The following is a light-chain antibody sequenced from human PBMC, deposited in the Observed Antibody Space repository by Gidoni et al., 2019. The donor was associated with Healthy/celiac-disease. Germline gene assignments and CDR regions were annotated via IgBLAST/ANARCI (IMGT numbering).Light chain of an antibody. J-gene: IGLJ2*01. CDR3: QAWDSSTVV. CDR2: QDS. CDR1: KLGDKS. Sequence: SYALTQPPSVSVSPGQTASITCSGDKLGDKSACWYQPKPGQSPVLVIYQDSKRPSGIPERFSGSNSGNTATLTISGTQAMDEADYYCQAWDSSTVVFGGGTKLTVL. V-gene: IGLV3-1*01.